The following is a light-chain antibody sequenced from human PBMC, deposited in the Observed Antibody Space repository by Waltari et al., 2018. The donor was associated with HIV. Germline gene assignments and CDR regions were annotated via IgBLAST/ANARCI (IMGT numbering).Light chain of an antibody. CDR3: YSTGNGDTHKGV. V-gene: IGLV3-10*01. J-gene: IGLJ1*01. CDR2: DDN. Sequence: YELTQPPSVSVSPGQTAAITCSGDALPEKTVYWFRKKSGQAPVLLIFDDNRRPSAISDKFSGSKSGTVATLTISGAQVQDEADYYCYSTGNGDTHKGVFGSGTCVTVL. CDR1: ALPEKT.